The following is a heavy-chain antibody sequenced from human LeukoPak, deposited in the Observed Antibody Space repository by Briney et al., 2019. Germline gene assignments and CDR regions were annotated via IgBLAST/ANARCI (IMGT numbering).Heavy chain of an antibody. CDR1: GFTFSSYS. CDR3: AKGRVAAADDCIDC. V-gene: IGHV3-23*01. Sequence: GGSLRLSCAASGFTFSSYSMNWVRQAPGKGLEWVSTVSTGGRSTYYAASVKGRFTISRDNSKNTLYLQMNNLRAEDTAIYYCAKGRVAAADDCIDCWGQGTLVTVSS. J-gene: IGHJ4*02. CDR2: VSTGGRST. D-gene: IGHD6-13*01.